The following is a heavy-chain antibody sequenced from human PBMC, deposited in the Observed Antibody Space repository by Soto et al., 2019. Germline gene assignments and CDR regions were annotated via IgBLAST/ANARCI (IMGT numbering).Heavy chain of an antibody. D-gene: IGHD4-4*01. Sequence: SGPTLVNPTQTLTLTCIFSGFSLSTSGMCVSWIRQPPGKALEWLARIDWDDDKYYSTSLKTRLTISKDTSKSQVVLTMTNMDPVDTATYYCARPLQDYYYGMDVWGQGTTVTVSS. CDR3: ARPLQDYYYGMDV. CDR2: IDWDDDK. V-gene: IGHV2-70*11. CDR1: GFSLSTSGMC. J-gene: IGHJ6*02.